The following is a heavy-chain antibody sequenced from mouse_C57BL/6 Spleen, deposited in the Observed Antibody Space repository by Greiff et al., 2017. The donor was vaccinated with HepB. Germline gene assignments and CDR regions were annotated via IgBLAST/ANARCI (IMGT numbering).Heavy chain of an antibody. D-gene: IGHD3-2*02. Sequence: QVQLQQPGAELVKPGASVKLSCKASGYTFTSYWMHWVKQRPGQGLEWIGMIHPNSGSTNYNEKFKSKATLTVDKSSSTAYMQLSSLTSEDSAVYYCAQTAQARDYFDYWGQGTTLTVSS. CDR3: AQTAQARDYFDY. CDR2: IHPNSGST. V-gene: IGHV1-64*01. CDR1: GYTFTSYW. J-gene: IGHJ2*01.